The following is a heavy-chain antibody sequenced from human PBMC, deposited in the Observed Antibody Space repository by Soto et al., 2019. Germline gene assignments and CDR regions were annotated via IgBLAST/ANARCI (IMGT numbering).Heavy chain of an antibody. V-gene: IGHV3-30*18. J-gene: IGHJ6*02. CDR1: GFTFSTYG. D-gene: IGHD3-22*01. CDR2: ISYDGRNK. CDR3: AKRDSLAYGLDV. Sequence: GSLLLSCAASGFTFSTYGMHGVRQAPGKGLEWVAVISYDGRNKDYADSVKGRFTISRDNFKDTLFLQMNTLRPEDSGVYYCAKRDSLAYGLDVWGQGTTVTVSS.